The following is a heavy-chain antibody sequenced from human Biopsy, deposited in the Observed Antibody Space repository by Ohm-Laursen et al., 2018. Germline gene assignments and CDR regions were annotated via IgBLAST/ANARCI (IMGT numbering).Heavy chain of an antibody. CDR3: ARGFGDHLSATDSGMDV. CDR1: GFTFNVYS. J-gene: IGHJ6*02. Sequence: SLRLSCSASGFTFNVYSIVWVRQAPGKGLVWVSHIYNLGTSTNYADSVRGRFTISRDNAKNTLFLQMNSLRVEDTAVYFCARGFGDHLSATDSGMDVWGQGTTVTVSS. D-gene: IGHD4-17*01. V-gene: IGHV3-74*01. CDR2: IYNLGTST.